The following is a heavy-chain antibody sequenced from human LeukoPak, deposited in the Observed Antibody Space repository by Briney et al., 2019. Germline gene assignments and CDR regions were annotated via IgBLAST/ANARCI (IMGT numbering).Heavy chain of an antibody. CDR2: IYYIGST. CDR3: ARHGGAYGFDY. Sequence: PSETLSLTCTVSGASISSYYWSWIRQPPGKGLEWIGCIYYIGSTNYNPSLKSRVTISVDTSRNQFSLKLSSVTAADTAVYYCARHGGAYGFDYWGQGTLVTVSS. V-gene: IGHV4-59*08. CDR1: GASISSYY. J-gene: IGHJ4*02. D-gene: IGHD4-17*01.